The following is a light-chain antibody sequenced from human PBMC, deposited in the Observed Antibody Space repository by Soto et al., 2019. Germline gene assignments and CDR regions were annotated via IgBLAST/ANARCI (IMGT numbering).Light chain of an antibody. V-gene: IGKV3-15*01. Sequence: MQCQDNLSLSPGDRSTPSCSACQSVSASRSAWYQQNAGQPPRLLIYGASTRATGIPARFSGSAAGTEFTLTISVLQSEDFAVYYCQRYSICRTFGQGTKVDIK. CDR1: QSVSASR. CDR2: GAS. J-gene: IGKJ1*01. CDR3: QRYSICRT.